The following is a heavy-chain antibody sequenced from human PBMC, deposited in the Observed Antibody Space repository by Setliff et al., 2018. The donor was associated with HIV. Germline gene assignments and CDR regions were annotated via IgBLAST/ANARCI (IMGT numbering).Heavy chain of an antibody. Sequence: SETLSLTCAIYGGSFNSYYWTWIRQSPGKGLEWIGEINDSGTTNYNPSLKSRVTISRDTSKNQFSLHLSSVTAADMAVYYCARGLRYGEDYYYYMDVWGKGTTVTVSS. J-gene: IGHJ6*03. CDR3: ARGLRYGEDYYYYMDV. V-gene: IGHV4-34*01. D-gene: IGHD3-9*01. CDR2: INDSGTT. CDR1: GGSFNSYY.